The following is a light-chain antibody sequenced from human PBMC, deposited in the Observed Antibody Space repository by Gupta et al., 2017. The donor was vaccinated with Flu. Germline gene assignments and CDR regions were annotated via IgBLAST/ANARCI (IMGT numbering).Light chain of an antibody. J-gene: IGKJ5*01. V-gene: IGKV1-39*01. CDR3: QQSDSTPSLT. Sequence: DIQMTQSPSSLSASVGDRVTITCRASQSIRSYLNWYQQKPGKAPKLLIYAASSLQSGVPSRFSGSGYGKDLTLTISSRQQEDFATYYCQQSDSTPSLTFGQGTRVEIK. CDR1: QSIRSY. CDR2: AAS.